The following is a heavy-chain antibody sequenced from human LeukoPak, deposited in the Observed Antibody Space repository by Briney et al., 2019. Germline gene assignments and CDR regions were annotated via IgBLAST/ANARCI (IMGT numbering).Heavy chain of an antibody. D-gene: IGHD2-2*01. CDR1: GFTFSSYE. Sequence: PGGSLRLSCAASGFTFSSYEMNWVRQAPGKGLEWVSYISSSGSTIYYADSVKGRFTISRDNAKNSLYLQMNSLRAEDTAVYYCAREGSTYYYYYMDVWGKGTTVTISS. CDR3: AREGSTYYYYYMDV. CDR2: ISSSGSTI. V-gene: IGHV3-48*03. J-gene: IGHJ6*03.